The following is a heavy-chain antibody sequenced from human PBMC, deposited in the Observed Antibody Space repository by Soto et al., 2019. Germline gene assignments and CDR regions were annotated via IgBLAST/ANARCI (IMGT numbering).Heavy chain of an antibody. J-gene: IGHJ4*02. V-gene: IGHV3-74*01. CDR1: GFTFSEYW. CDR3: TRWSEY. Sequence: GGSLRLSCAASGFTFSEYWMHWVRQVPGKGLVWVSRVNADGSSTSYADSVRGRFTISRDNAKNTVYLQMNSLRADDTAVYFCTRWSEYWGQGTLVTVSS. CDR2: VNADGSST. D-gene: IGHD2-15*01.